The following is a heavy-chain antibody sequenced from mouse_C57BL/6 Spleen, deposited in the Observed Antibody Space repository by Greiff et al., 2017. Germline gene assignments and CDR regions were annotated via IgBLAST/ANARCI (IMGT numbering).Heavy chain of an antibody. D-gene: IGHD2-2*01. Sequence: EVKLMESGPGMVNPSQSLSLTCTVTGYSITSGYDWHWIRHFPGNKLEWMGYISYSGSTNYNPSLKSRISITHDTSKNHFFLKLHSVTTEDTATYSCTRDYGYHWYFDVWGTGTTVTVSS. J-gene: IGHJ1*03. CDR1: GYSITSGYD. CDR3: TRDYGYHWYFDV. CDR2: ISYSGST. V-gene: IGHV3-1*01.